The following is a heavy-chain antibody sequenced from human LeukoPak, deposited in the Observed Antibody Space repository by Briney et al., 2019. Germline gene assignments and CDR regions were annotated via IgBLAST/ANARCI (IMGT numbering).Heavy chain of an antibody. CDR1: GGSFSGYY. V-gene: IGHV4-34*01. CDR3: ARGPVVDYFDGSGYYYFDS. J-gene: IGHJ4*02. CDR2: INHSGST. D-gene: IGHD3-22*01. Sequence: PSETLSLTCAVFGGSFSGYYWTWIRRPPGKGLEWIGGINHSGSTNYNPSLKSRVTISVDTSKHQFSLRLNSVTAADTAVYYCARGPVVDYFDGSGYYYFDSWGQGTPVTVSS.